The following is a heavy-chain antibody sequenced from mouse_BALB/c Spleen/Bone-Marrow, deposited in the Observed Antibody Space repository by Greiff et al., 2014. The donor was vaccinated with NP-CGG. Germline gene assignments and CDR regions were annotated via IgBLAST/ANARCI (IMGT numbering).Heavy chain of an antibody. J-gene: IGHJ4*01. CDR2: INPYNGAT. CDR3: TKNYRYDGALDY. V-gene: IGHV1-26*01. Sequence: EVQLQQSGPELVKPGASVKISCKASGYSLTGYYIHWVKQSHVKSLEWIGRINPYNGATDYNQNFKDKATLTVDKSSSTAYMELHSLTSEDSAVYYCTKNYRYDGALDYWGQGTSVTVSS. D-gene: IGHD2-14*01. CDR1: GYSLTGYY.